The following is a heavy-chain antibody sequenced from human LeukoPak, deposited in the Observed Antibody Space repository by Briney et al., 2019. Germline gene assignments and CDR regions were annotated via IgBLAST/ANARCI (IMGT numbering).Heavy chain of an antibody. CDR1: GFTFTSSA. CDR3: ARDHRKHVTMILVVENWLDP. Sequence: ASVKVSCKASGFTFTSSAMQWVRQAPGQGLEWMGWISAYNGNTNYAQKLQGRVTMTTDTSTSTAYMELRSLRSDDTAVYYCARDHRKHVTMILVVENWLDPWGQGTLVTVSS. CDR2: ISAYNGNT. D-gene: IGHD3-22*01. J-gene: IGHJ5*02. V-gene: IGHV1-18*01.